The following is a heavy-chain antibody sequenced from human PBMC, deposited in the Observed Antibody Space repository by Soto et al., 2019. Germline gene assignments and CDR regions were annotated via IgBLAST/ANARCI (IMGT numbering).Heavy chain of an antibody. CDR3: AKGGITLVRGSFDY. V-gene: IGHV3-23*01. Sequence: LRLSCTVSGFSLSNYAMSWVRQAPGKGLEWVSAISGSGSNIYYIDSVKGRFTISRDKSKTTLFLQMSNLRVEDTALYYCAKGGITLVRGSFDYWGQGALVTVSS. CDR2: ISGSGSNI. J-gene: IGHJ4*02. CDR1: GFSLSNYA. D-gene: IGHD3-10*01.